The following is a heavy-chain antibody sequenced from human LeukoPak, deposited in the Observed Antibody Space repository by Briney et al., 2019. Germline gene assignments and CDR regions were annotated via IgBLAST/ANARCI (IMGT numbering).Heavy chain of an antibody. CDR2: INHSGST. CDR3: ARFARWGSGRIGFDP. D-gene: IGHD3-10*01. V-gene: IGHV4-34*01. J-gene: IGHJ5*02. CDR1: GGSFSGYY. Sequence: SETLSLTCAVYGGSFSGYYWSWIRQPPGKGLEWIGEINHSGSTNYNPSLKSRVTISVDTSKNQFSLKLSSVTAADTAVYYCARFARWGSGRIGFDPWGQGTLVTVSS.